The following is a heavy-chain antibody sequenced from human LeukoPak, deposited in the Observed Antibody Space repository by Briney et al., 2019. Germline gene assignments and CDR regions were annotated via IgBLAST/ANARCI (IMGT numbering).Heavy chain of an antibody. Sequence: PGGSLRLSCAASGFTFSSYWMSWVRQAPGKGLEWVTNIKKDGSEKYYVDSVKGRFTISRDNAKNSLYLQMNSLRAEDTAVYYCARSRGPSYYYDSSGYPSGYWGQGTLVTVSS. CDR3: ARSRGPSYYYDSSGYPSGY. J-gene: IGHJ4*02. CDR1: GFTFSSYW. D-gene: IGHD3-22*01. V-gene: IGHV3-7*01. CDR2: IKKDGSEK.